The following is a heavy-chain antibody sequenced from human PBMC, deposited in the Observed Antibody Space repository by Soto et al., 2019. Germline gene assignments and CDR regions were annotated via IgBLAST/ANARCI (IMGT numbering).Heavy chain of an antibody. J-gene: IGHJ4*02. CDR3: ARLTKTAIVGAAYFDY. CDR2: VIPILGIA. D-gene: IGHD1-26*01. Sequence: QVQLVQSGAEVKKPGSSVKVSCKASGGTFSSYIISWVRQAPGQGLEWMGRVIPILGIANYAQKFQGRVTITADKSASTAYMEVSRLRSEDTAVYYCARLTKTAIVGAAYFDYWGQGTLVTVSS. V-gene: IGHV1-69*02. CDR1: GGTFSSYI.